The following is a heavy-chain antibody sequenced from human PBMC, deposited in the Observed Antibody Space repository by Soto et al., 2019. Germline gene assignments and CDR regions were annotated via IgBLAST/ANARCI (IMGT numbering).Heavy chain of an antibody. Sequence: ASVKVSCKVSGYTLTELSMHWVRQAPGKGLEWMGGFDPEDGETIYAQKFQGRVTMTEDTSTDTAYMELSSLRSEDTAVYYCATQGRPMVRGVIGPLYYYGMDVWGQGTTVTVSS. D-gene: IGHD3-10*01. CDR1: GYTLTELS. CDR3: ATQGRPMVRGVIGPLYYYGMDV. J-gene: IGHJ6*02. CDR2: FDPEDGET. V-gene: IGHV1-24*01.